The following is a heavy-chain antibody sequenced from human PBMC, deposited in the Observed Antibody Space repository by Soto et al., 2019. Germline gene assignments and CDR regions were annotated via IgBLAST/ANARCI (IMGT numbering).Heavy chain of an antibody. J-gene: IGHJ6*02. V-gene: IGHV4-34*01. CDR2: INHSGST. CDR1: DGSFSDYD. D-gene: IGHD3-10*01. CDR3: ARVSMVRGVMGPYYYYGMDV. Sequence: PSETLSLTCAVDDGSFSDYDWSWIRQPPGKGLEWIGEINHSGSTNYNPSLKSRVTISVDTSKNQFSLKLSSVTAADTAVYYCARVSMVRGVMGPYYYYGMDVWGQGTTVTVSS.